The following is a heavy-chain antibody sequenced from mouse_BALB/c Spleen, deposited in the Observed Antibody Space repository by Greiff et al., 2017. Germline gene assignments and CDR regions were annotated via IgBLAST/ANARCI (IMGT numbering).Heavy chain of an antibody. D-gene: IGHD1-2*01. CDR3: ARDYGYY. CDR2: ISSGSSTI. V-gene: IGHV5-17*02. CDR1: GFTFSSFG. J-gene: IGHJ2*01. Sequence: EVHLVESGGGLVQPGGSRKLSCAASGFTFSSFGMHWVRQAPEKGLEWVAYISSGSSTIYYADTVKGRFTISRDNPKNTLFLQMTSLRSEDTAMYYCARDYGYYWGQGTTLTVSS.